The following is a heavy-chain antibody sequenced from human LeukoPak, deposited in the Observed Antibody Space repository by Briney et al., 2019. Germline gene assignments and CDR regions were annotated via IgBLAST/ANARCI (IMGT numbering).Heavy chain of an antibody. CDR3: ARDGAGYCSSTSCRAGVDY. J-gene: IGHJ4*02. D-gene: IGHD2-2*01. CDR2: IFHGGST. CDR1: GYSISSGYY. V-gene: IGHV4-38-2*02. Sequence: SETLSLTCAVSGYSISSGYYWGWIRQPPGKGLEWIGSIFHGGSTYYNPSLKTRITISVDTSKNQFSLKLSSVTAADTAVYYCARDGAGYCSSTSCRAGVDYWGQGTLVTVSS.